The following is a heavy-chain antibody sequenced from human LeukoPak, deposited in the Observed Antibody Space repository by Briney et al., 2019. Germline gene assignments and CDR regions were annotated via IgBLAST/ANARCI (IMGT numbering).Heavy chain of an antibody. D-gene: IGHD1-26*01. CDR2: INPNSGGT. V-gene: IGHV1-2*02. J-gene: IGHJ4*02. Sequence: ASVKVSCKASGYTFTGYYMHWVRQAPGQGLEWMGWINPNSGGTNYAQKFQGRVTMTRDTSISTAHMELSRLRSDDTAVYYCARGAPLDWWERQGGELFDYWGQGTLVTVSS. CDR3: ARGAPLDWWERQGGELFDY. CDR1: GYTFTGYY.